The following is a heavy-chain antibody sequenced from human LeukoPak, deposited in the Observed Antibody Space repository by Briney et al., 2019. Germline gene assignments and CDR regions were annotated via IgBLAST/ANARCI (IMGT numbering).Heavy chain of an antibody. J-gene: IGHJ4*02. CDR2: IKNDGSDK. D-gene: IGHD5-12*01. Sequence: PGGSLRLSCEASGFSFSAAWMTWVRQAPGKGLEWVATIKNDGSDKYYVDSVKGRFTLSRDNAKNLVYLQKNSLRVEDTAVYYCVNLGYSDGGQGTLVTVSS. CDR3: VNLGYSD. CDR1: GFSFSAAW. V-gene: IGHV3-7*01.